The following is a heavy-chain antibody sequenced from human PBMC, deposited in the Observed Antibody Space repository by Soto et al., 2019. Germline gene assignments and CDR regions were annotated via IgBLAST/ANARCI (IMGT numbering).Heavy chain of an antibody. Sequence: ASVKVSCKVSGYTLTELSMHWVRQAPGKGLGWMGGFDPEDGETIYAQKFQGRVTMTEDTSTDTAYVELSSLRSEDTAVYYCATLPYCSGGSCCHLYYFDYWGQGTLVTVSS. CDR3: ATLPYCSGGSCCHLYYFDY. CDR2: FDPEDGET. J-gene: IGHJ4*02. V-gene: IGHV1-24*01. CDR1: GYTLTELS. D-gene: IGHD2-15*01.